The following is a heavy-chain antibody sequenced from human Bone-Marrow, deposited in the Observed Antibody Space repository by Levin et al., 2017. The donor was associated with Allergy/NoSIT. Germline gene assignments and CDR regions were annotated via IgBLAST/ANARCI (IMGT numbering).Heavy chain of an antibody. CDR2: LYWDNNI. CDR1: GFSLSDSGAA. CDR3: ARRRMNTRAYKWFDP. D-gene: IGHD2-21*01. V-gene: IGHV2-5*02. Sequence: ESGPTLVKPTQTLTLTCTFSGFSLSDSGAAVAWIRQPPGKALEWLALLYWDNNILYNSSLRSRLTITKDTSKNQVVLTLTNVDPVDTATYFCARRRMNTRAYKWFDPWGQGTLVTVSS. J-gene: IGHJ5*02.